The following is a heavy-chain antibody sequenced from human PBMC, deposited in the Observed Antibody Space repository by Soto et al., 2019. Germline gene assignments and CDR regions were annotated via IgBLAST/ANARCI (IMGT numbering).Heavy chain of an antibody. CDR1: GYTFTSYG. J-gene: IGHJ6*02. CDR3: AREQEITMVRGTTLDYYYGLDV. Sequence: QVQLVQSGAEVKKPGASVKVSCKASGYTFTSYGISWVRQAPGQGLEWMGWISAYNGNTNYAQKLQGRVTMTTDTSTSTAYMELRSLRSDDTAVYYCAREQEITMVRGTTLDYYYGLDVWGQGTTVTVSS. D-gene: IGHD3-10*01. CDR2: ISAYNGNT. V-gene: IGHV1-18*01.